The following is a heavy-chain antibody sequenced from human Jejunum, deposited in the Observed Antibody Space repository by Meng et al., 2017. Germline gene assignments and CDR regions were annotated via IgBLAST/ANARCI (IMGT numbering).Heavy chain of an antibody. J-gene: IGHJ4*02. Sequence: VRLVESGGGLVQPGGSLRLSCAASGFTFSSSWMHWVCQAPEKGLEWVAVISYDGSNNYYADSVMGRFTISRDNSKNTLYLEMNSLRPEDTAVYYCVYGPDYWGQGTLVTVSS. D-gene: IGHD2/OR15-2a*01. CDR1: GFTFSSSW. CDR3: VYGPDY. CDR2: ISYDGSNN. V-gene: IGHV3-30*17.